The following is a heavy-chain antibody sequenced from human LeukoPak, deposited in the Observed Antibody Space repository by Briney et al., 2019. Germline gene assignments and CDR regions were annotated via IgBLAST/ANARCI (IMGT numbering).Heavy chain of an antibody. Sequence: SETLSLTCTVSGYSISSGYYWGWIRQPPGKGLEWIGSIYHSGSTYYNPSLKSRVTISVDTSKNQFSQKLSSVTAADTAVYYCARVLGSSSPDAFDIWGQGTMVTVSS. CDR3: ARVLGSSSPDAFDI. J-gene: IGHJ3*02. CDR2: IYHSGST. CDR1: GYSISSGYY. V-gene: IGHV4-38-2*02. D-gene: IGHD6-6*01.